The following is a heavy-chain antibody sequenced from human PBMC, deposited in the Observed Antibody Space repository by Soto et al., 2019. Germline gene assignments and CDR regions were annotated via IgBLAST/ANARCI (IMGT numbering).Heavy chain of an antibody. J-gene: IGHJ6*02. V-gene: IGHV4-34*01. CDR1: GGSFSGYY. CDR3: ARGVKYQLDGYYYGMDV. Sequence: QVQLQQWGAGLLKPSETLSLTCAVYGGSFSGYYWSWIRQPPGKGLEWIGEINHSGSTNYNPSLKSRVTISVDTSKNQFSLKLSSVTAADTAVYYCARGVKYQLDGYYYGMDVWGQGTTVTVSS. CDR2: INHSGST. D-gene: IGHD2-2*01.